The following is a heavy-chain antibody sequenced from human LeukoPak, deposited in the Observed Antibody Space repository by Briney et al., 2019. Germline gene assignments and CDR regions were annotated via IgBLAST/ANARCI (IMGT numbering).Heavy chain of an antibody. J-gene: IGHJ4*02. V-gene: IGHV1-2*02. CDR3: ARAHCSSTSCYTDY. CDR2: INPNSGGT. D-gene: IGHD2-2*02. Sequence: ASVKVSCKASGYTFTGYYMHWVRQAPGQGLEWMGWINPNSGGTNYAQKFQGRVTMTRDTSISTAYMELSRLRSDDTAVYYCARAHCSSTSCYTDYWGPGTLVTVSS. CDR1: GYTFTGYY.